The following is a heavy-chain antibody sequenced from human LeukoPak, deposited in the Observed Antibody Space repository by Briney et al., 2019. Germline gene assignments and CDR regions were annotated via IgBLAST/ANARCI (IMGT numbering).Heavy chain of an antibody. J-gene: IGHJ4*02. Sequence: GRSLRLSCAASGFTFSSYAMHWVRQAPGKGPEWVAVISYDGSNKYYANSVKGRFTISRDNSKNTLYLQMHSLRAEDTSVYYCARDLGGPFDYWGQGILVTVSS. V-gene: IGHV3-30-3*01. CDR1: GFTFSSYA. CDR2: ISYDGSNK. D-gene: IGHD3-10*01. CDR3: ARDLGGPFDY.